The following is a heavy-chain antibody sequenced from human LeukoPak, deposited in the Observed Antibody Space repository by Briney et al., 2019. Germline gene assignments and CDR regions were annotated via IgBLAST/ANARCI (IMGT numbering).Heavy chain of an antibody. CDR1: GFTFSNYS. CDR3: ARHPFDY. J-gene: IGHJ4*02. Sequence: GGSLRLSCAASGFTFSNYSLTWVRQAPGKGLEWVSGISGNGGSTSYADSVKGRFTISRDNAKNSLYLQMNSLRDEDTAVYYCARHPFDYWGQGTLVTVSS. CDR2: ISGNGGST. V-gene: IGHV3-23*01.